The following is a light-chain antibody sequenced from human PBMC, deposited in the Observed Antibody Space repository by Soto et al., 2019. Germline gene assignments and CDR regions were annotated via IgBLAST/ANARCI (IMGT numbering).Light chain of an antibody. V-gene: IGKV1-17*03. J-gene: IGKJ5*01. CDR2: AAS. Sequence: EIPMTQSPSSLSASVGGRVTITCRASQGISNYLAWVQQKPGKVPKRRIYAASSLQRGGPSRFSGSGAGTEVTLTISSLQPADFATDECLQHNSYPITFGQGTRLEIK. CDR3: LQHNSYPIT. CDR1: QGISNY.